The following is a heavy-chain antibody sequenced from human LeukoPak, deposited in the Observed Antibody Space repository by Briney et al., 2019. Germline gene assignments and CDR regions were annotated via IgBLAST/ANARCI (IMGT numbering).Heavy chain of an antibody. Sequence: SETLSLTCTVSGGSIGGYHWNWIRQSPGKGLEWIANIFYTGNADYNPSLKSRVTISLDTPKNQISLILTSVTAADTAVYYCASLDLAGTDFETWGQGTLVTVSS. J-gene: IGHJ4*02. CDR1: GGSIGGYH. CDR2: IFYTGNA. CDR3: ASLDLAGTDFET. D-gene: IGHD6-19*01. V-gene: IGHV4-59*12.